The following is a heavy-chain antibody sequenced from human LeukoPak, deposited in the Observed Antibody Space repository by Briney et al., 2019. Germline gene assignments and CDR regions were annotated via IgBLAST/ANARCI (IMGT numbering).Heavy chain of an antibody. V-gene: IGHV4-34*01. CDR3: ARGLRRYYYDSSGTGAFDI. Sequence: SETLSLTCAVYGGSFSGYYWSWVRQPPGKGLEWIGEINHSGSTNYNPSLKSRVTISVDTSKNQFSLKLSSVTAADTAVYYCARGLRRYYYDSSGTGAFDIWGQGTMVTVSS. CDR2: INHSGST. D-gene: IGHD3-22*01. J-gene: IGHJ3*02. CDR1: GGSFSGYY.